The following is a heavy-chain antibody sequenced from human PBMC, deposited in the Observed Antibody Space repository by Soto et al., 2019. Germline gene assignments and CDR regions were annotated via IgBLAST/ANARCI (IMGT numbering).Heavy chain of an antibody. CDR1: GDSISGTSFY. Sequence: SETLSLTCTVSGDSISGTSFYWGWIRQSSGKGLEWIASIYSSGSTFYNLSLKSRLSLSVDTSKNQFSLRLQSVTAADTAVYYCVRHRSSREIPFDNWGQGTLVTVS. D-gene: IGHD2-21*01. V-gene: IGHV4-39*01. CDR3: VRHRSSREIPFDN. CDR2: IYSSGST. J-gene: IGHJ4*02.